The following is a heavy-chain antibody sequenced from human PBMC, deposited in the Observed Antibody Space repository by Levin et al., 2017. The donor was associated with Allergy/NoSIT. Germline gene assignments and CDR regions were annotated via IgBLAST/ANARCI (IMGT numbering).Heavy chain of an antibody. CDR1: GFTFSSYG. J-gene: IGHJ6*02. D-gene: IGHD1-20*01. CDR3: ARGVNNWNYGMDV. CDR2: IWYDGSNK. V-gene: IGHV3-33*01. Sequence: GESLKISCAASGFTFSSYGMHWVRQAPGKGLEWVAVIWYDGSNKYYADSVKGRFTISRDNSKNTLYLQMNSLRAEDTAVYYCARGVNNWNYGMDVWGQGTTVTVSS.